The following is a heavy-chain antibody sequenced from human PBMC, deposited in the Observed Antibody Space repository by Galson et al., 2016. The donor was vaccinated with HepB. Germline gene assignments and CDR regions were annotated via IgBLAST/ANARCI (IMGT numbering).Heavy chain of an antibody. CDR3: ARARQLSTPGPHHFDH. CDR1: GFAFRTYS. J-gene: IGHJ4*02. D-gene: IGHD3-3*02. Sequence: SLRLSCAASGFAFRTYSMSWVRQAPGKGLEWVSNITADGSVTYYVDSVRGRFTISRDNSENTVSLQMSSLRAEDTAVYYCARARQLSTPGPHHFDHWGQGSLVTVSS. CDR2: ITADGSVT. V-gene: IGHV3-7*01.